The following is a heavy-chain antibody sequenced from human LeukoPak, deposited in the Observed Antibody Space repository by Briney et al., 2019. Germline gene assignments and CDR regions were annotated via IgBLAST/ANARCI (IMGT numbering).Heavy chain of an antibody. CDR3: ARDGQFDVFEYSSSSFDY. CDR2: IYYTGTT. Sequence: SETLSLTCTVSSGSITSYYWSWIRQPPGKGLEYIGHIYYTGTTDYNPSLKSRVTMSVDTSKSQFSLRLNSVTPEDTAVYYCARDGQFDVFEYSSSSFDYWGQGTLVTVSS. V-gene: IGHV4-59*12. CDR1: SGSITSYY. D-gene: IGHD6-6*01. J-gene: IGHJ4*02.